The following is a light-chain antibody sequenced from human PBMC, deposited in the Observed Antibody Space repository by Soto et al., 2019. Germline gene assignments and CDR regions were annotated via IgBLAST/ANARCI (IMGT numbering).Light chain of an antibody. J-gene: IGKJ5*01. CDR2: DTS. CDR1: QSVSSY. V-gene: IGKV3-11*01. Sequence: VLTQSPATLSLSPGERATLSCRASQSVSSYLAWYQQKPGQAPRLLIYDTSNRATGVPARFSGSGSGTDFTLTISSLEPEDCAIYYCQQRQYWPPITFGQGTRLELN. CDR3: QQRQYWPPIT.